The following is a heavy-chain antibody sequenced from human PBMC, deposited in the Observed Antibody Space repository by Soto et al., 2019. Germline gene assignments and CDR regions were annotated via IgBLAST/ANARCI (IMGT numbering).Heavy chain of an antibody. D-gene: IGHD3-3*01. CDR2: IYYSGST. V-gene: IGHV4-39*01. CDR3: ARQGSYYDFWSGYYTGIDY. CDR1: GGSISSSSYY. J-gene: IGHJ4*02. Sequence: PSETLSLTCTVSGGSISSSSYYWGWIRQPPGKGLEWIGSIYYSGSTYYNPSLKSRVTISVDTSKNQFSLKLSSVTAADTAVYYCARQGSYYDFWSGYYTGIDYWGQGTLVTVSS.